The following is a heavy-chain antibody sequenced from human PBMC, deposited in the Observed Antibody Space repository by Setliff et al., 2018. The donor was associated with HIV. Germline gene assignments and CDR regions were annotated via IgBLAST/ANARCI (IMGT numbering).Heavy chain of an antibody. Sequence: ASVKVSCKASGYTFTSYDVNWVRQATGQGLEWMGWMNPASGNTGYAQSLQGRVTMTTDTTSSTSYMELRSLRSDDTAMYYCARIRAGALLNAFDVWGQGTMVTVSS. D-gene: IGHD1-26*01. CDR3: ARIRAGALLNAFDV. CDR1: GYTFTSYD. J-gene: IGHJ3*01. CDR2: MNPASGNT. V-gene: IGHV1-8*02.